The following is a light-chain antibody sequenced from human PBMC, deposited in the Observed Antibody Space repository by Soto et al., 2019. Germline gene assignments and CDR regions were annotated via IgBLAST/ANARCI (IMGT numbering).Light chain of an antibody. J-gene: IGLJ2*01. CDR1: SSDVGSYNL. CDR2: EVS. CDR3: CSYAGSSTYVV. V-gene: IGLV2-23*02. Sequence: QSALTQPASVSGSPGQSITISCTGTSSDVGSYNLVSWYQQHPGKAPKLMIYEVSKRPSGVSNRFSGSKSGNTASLTISGLQAEYGADYYCCSYAGSSTYVVFGGGTKVTVL.